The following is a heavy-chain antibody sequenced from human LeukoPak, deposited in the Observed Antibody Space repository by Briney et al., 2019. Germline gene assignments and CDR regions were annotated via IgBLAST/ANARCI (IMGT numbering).Heavy chain of an antibody. V-gene: IGHV4-59*08. Sequence: SETLSLTCTVSGGSISSYYWSWIRQPPGKGLEWIGYIYYSGSTNYNPSLKSRVTISVDTSKNQFSLKLSSVTAADTAVYYCARHTSDEYDQYFQHWGQGTLVTVSS. J-gene: IGHJ1*01. D-gene: IGHD1-1*01. CDR2: IYYSGST. CDR3: ARHTSDEYDQYFQH. CDR1: GGSISSYY.